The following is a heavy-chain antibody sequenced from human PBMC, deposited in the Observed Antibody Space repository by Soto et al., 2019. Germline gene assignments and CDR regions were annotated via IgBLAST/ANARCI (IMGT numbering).Heavy chain of an antibody. D-gene: IGHD1-1*01. V-gene: IGHV1-18*01. J-gene: IGHJ4*02. CDR1: GYAFTTYG. CDR3: ARGRYGDY. Sequence: QVHLVQSGAEVKKPGPSVKVSCKGSGYAFTTYGITWVRQAPGQGLERMGLISVHNGNTNYAQKIQGRVTVTRDTSTSTAYMELRSLRSDDTAVYYCARGRYGDYWGQGALVTVSS. CDR2: ISVHNGNT.